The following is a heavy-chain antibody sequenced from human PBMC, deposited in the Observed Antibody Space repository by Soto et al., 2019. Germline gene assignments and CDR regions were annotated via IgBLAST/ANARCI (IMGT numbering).Heavy chain of an antibody. J-gene: IGHJ6*02. Sequence: SQTLRLTSPVAGVSIIGVGYRWSWLRQHPGKGLEWIGYIYHSGSTYYNPSLKSRVTISIDTSQNQFSLKLTSLTAADTAVYYCARVSLERLEPYHYYYYGMDVWGQGTTVTVS. CDR2: IYHSGST. CDR1: GVSIIGVGYR. CDR3: ARVSLERLEPYHYYYYGMDV. D-gene: IGHD1-1*01. V-gene: IGHV4-31*03.